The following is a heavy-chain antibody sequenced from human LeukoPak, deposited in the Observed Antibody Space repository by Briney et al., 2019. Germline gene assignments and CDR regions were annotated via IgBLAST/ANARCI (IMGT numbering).Heavy chain of an antibody. D-gene: IGHD6-13*01. J-gene: IGHJ3*02. CDR1: GYTFTDYY. CDR2: VDPEDGET. Sequence: GASVKVSCKASGYTFTDYYMHWVQQAPGKGLEWMGRVDPEDGETIYAEKFQGRVTITADTSTDTAYMELSSLRSEDTAVYYCATGGAAAGTFAFDIWGQGTMVTVSS. CDR3: ATGGAAAGTFAFDI. V-gene: IGHV1-69-2*01.